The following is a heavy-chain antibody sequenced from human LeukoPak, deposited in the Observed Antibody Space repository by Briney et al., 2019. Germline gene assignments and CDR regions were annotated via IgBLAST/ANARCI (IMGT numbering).Heavy chain of an antibody. CDR1: GITLSSYW. CDR3: TKGGSRHADT. D-gene: IGHD6-13*01. Sequence: SGGSLRLSCAASGITLSSYWMHWVRQAPGKGLVWVSRINSDGTNTKYADSVKGRFTISRDNAKNTLYLQMNSLRAEDTAIYYCTKGGSRHADTWGQGTLVTVSS. V-gene: IGHV3-74*03. J-gene: IGHJ5*02. CDR2: INSDGTNT.